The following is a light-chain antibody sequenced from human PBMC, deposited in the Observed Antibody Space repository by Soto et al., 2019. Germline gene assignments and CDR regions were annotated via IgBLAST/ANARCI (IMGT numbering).Light chain of an antibody. CDR2: EVS. CDR1: SSDVGSYNP. CDR3: CSYGGSYV. V-gene: IGLV2-23*02. J-gene: IGLJ1*01. Sequence: QSVLTQPASVSGSPGQSITISCTRTSSDVGSYNPVSWYQQHPGKAPKVMIYEVSKRPSGVSNRFSGSKSGNTASLTISGLQAEDEADYYCCSYGGSYVFGTGTKVTVL.